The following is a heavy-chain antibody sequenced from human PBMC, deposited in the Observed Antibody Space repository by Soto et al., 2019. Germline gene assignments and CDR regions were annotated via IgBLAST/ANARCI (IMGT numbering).Heavy chain of an antibody. V-gene: IGHV4-39*01. CDR1: DDSINSDKYY. J-gene: IGHJ4*02. CDR2: IYYRGNA. Sequence: QLQLQESGPGLVKSSETLSLTCSVSDDSINSDKYYWGWIRQPPGKGLEWIGSIYYRGNAYYNPSLHTWVNISLDKSNSQFSLKLNSVTAADSAVYVCARLGGLASFSYYFDFWGPGALVTVSS. CDR3: ARLGGLASFSYYFDF. D-gene: IGHD3-16*01.